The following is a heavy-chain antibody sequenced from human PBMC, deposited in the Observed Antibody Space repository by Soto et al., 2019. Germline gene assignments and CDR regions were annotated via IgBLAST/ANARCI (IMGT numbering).Heavy chain of an antibody. CDR1: GGSISSGGYY. Sequence: QVQLQESGPGLVKPSQTLSLTCTVSGGSISSGGYYWSWIRQHPGKGLEWIGYIYYSGSTYYNPSLKSRGTISVDTSKNQFSLKLSSVTAADTAVYYCARGDPNGDYGDYFDYWGQGTLVTVSS. J-gene: IGHJ4*02. V-gene: IGHV4-31*03. D-gene: IGHD4-17*01. CDR3: ARGDPNGDYGDYFDY. CDR2: IYYSGST.